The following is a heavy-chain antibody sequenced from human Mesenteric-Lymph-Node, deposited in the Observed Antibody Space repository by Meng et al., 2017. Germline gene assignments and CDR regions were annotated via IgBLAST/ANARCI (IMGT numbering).Heavy chain of an antibody. CDR2: IRSKAYGGTT. CDR1: GFTFGDYA. J-gene: IGHJ6*02. Sequence: SGTASGFTFGDYAMSWVRQAPGKGLEWVGFIRSKAYGGTTEYAASVKGRFTISRDDSKSIAYLQMNSLKTEDTAVYYCTRGGYGSGSYYIYYYYYGMDVWGQGTTVTVSS. D-gene: IGHD3-10*01. CDR3: TRGGYGSGSYYIYYYYYGMDV. V-gene: IGHV3-49*04.